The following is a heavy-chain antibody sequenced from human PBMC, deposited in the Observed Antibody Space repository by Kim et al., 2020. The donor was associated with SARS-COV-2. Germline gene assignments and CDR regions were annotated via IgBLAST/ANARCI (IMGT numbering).Heavy chain of an antibody. V-gene: IGHV4-59*13. CDR3: ARDSGTVPHHQRIFDY. D-gene: IGHD2-2*01. Sequence: SETLSLTCTVSGGSISSYYWSWIRQPPGKGLEWIGYIYYSGSTNYNPSLKSRVTISVDTSKNQFSLKLSSVTAADTAVYYCARDSGTVPHHQRIFDYWGQGTLVTVSS. CDR2: IYYSGST. CDR1: GGSISSYY. J-gene: IGHJ4*02.